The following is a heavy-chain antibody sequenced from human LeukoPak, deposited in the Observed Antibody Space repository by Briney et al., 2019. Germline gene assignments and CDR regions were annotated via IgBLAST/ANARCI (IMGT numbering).Heavy chain of an antibody. J-gene: IGHJ4*02. V-gene: IGHV4-39*01. D-gene: IGHD1-1*01. CDR3: ARQLGTSLDY. Sequence: PSETLSLTCTVSGGSISSSSYYWGWIRQPPGKGLEWIGSIYYSGSTYYNPSLKSRVTISVDTSKNQFSLKLSSVTAADTAVYYCARQLGTSLDYWGQGTLVTVSS. CDR1: GGSISSSSYY. CDR2: IYYSGST.